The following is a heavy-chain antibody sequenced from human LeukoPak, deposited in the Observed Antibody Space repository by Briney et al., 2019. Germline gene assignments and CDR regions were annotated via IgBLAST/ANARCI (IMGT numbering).Heavy chain of an antibody. CDR1: GGSISSSNW. CDR3: ARGLLLAAPRWYYYMDV. V-gene: IGHV4-4*02. CDR2: IYHSGST. D-gene: IGHD2-15*01. J-gene: IGHJ6*03. Sequence: SETLSLTCAVSGGSISSSNWWSWVRQPPGKGLEWIGEIYHSGSTNYNPSLKSRVTISVDKSKNQFSLKLSSVTAADTAVYYCARGLLLAAPRWYYYMDVWGKGTTVTISS.